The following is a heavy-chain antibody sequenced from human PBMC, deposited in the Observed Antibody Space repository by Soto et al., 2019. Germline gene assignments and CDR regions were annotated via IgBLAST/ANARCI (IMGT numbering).Heavy chain of an antibody. CDR2: VSGSGGGT. V-gene: IGHV3-23*01. D-gene: IGHD3-22*01. CDR3: AKSGDSTYRHYHY. Sequence: GSLRLSCAASGFTFSSYAMTWVRQAPGKGLDWVSSVSGSGGGTYYADSVKGRFTISRDNSKNTLYLQMNSLRAEDTAVYYWAKSGDSTYRHYHYSGQATLVTVSS. CDR1: GFTFSSYA. J-gene: IGHJ4*02.